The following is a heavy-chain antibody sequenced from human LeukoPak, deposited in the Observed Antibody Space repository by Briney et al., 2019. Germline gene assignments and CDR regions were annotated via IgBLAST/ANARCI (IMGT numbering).Heavy chain of an antibody. Sequence: ASVTVSCKASGYTFTSYYMHWVRQAPGQGLEWMGIINPSGGSTSYAQKFQGRVTMTRDMSTSTVYMKLSSLRSEDTAVYYCARDPPVDSSGYYYANKFDYWGQGTLVTVSS. CDR2: INPSGGST. D-gene: IGHD3-22*01. CDR1: GYTFTSYY. CDR3: ARDPPVDSSGYYYANKFDY. J-gene: IGHJ4*02. V-gene: IGHV1-46*01.